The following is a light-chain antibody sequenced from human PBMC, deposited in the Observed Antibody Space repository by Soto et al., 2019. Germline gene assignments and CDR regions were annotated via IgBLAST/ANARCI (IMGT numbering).Light chain of an antibody. J-gene: IGKJ2*01. V-gene: IGKV1-5*03. CDR2: QAS. CDR3: QQYKSYST. Sequence: DIQMTQSHSTLSASLGERVTITCRASQSISTWLAWYQQKPGKAPRFLMCQASTLENGVPLRFSGSGSGTEFTLTISNLQPDDFATYYCQQYKSYSTFGQGTKWIS. CDR1: QSISTW.